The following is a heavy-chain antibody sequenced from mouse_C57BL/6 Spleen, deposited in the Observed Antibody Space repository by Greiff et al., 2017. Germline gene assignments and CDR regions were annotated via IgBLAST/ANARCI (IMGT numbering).Heavy chain of an antibody. Sequence: QVQLQQSGAELVRPGASVTLSCKASGYTFTDYEMHWVKQTPVHGLEWIGAIDPETGGTAYNQKFTGKAILTADKSSSTAYMELRSLTSEDSAVYYCTRRGNYANYAMDYWGQGTSVTVSS. D-gene: IGHD2-1*01. CDR3: TRRGNYANYAMDY. CDR1: GYTFTDYE. V-gene: IGHV1-15*01. J-gene: IGHJ4*01. CDR2: IDPETGGT.